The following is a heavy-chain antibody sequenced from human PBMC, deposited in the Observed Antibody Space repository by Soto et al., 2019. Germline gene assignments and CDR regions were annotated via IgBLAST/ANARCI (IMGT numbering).Heavy chain of an antibody. CDR1: GFTFSSYS. J-gene: IGHJ4*02. Sequence: PGGSLRLSCAASGFTFSSYSMNWVRQAPGKGLEWVSSISSSSSYIYYADSVKGRFTISRDNAKNSLYLQMNSLRAEDTAVYYCARDAYHSPRSPYGDPPGYWGQGTLVTVSS. CDR3: ARDAYHSPRSPYGDPPGY. CDR2: ISSSSSYI. D-gene: IGHD4-17*01. V-gene: IGHV3-21*01.